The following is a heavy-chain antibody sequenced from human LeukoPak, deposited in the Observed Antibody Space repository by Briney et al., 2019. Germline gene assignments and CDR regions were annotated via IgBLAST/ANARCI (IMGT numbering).Heavy chain of an antibody. CDR1: GYSFTSHW. CDR2: IYPRDSDT. Sequence: GESLKISCKGSGYSFTSHWIGWVRQMPGKGLEWMGIIYPRDSDTRYSPSFQGQVTISADKSISTAYLQWSSLKASDTAMYYCARHVNYYDNNGFRRSDYWGQGTLVTVSS. J-gene: IGHJ4*02. CDR3: ARHVNYYDNNGFRRSDY. V-gene: IGHV5-51*01. D-gene: IGHD3-22*01.